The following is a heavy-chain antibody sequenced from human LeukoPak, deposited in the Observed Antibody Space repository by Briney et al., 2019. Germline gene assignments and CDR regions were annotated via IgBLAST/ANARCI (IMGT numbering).Heavy chain of an antibody. V-gene: IGHV1-69*13. CDR3: ARDPQPLGSYYYYYMDV. D-gene: IGHD3-10*01. CDR2: IIPIFGTA. J-gene: IGHJ6*03. Sequence: GASVKVSCKASGGTFSSYAISWVRQAPGQGLEWMGGIIPIFGTANYAQKFQGRVTITADESTSTAYMELSSLRSEDTAVYYCARDPQPLGSYYYYYMDVWGKGTTVTVSS. CDR1: GGTFSSYA.